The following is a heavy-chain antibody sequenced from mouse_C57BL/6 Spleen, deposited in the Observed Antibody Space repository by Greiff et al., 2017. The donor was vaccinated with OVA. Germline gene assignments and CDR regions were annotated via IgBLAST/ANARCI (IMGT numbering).Heavy chain of an antibody. J-gene: IGHJ1*03. V-gene: IGHV1-53*01. CDR2: INPSNGGT. D-gene: IGHD1-1*01. Sequence: QVQLQQSGTELVKPGASVKLSCKASGYTFTSYWMHWVKQRPGQGLEWIGNINPSNGGTNYNEKFKSKATLTVDKSSSTAYMQLSSLTSEDSAVYDCARSGYGSNYWYFGVWGTGTTVTVSS. CDR1: GYTFTSYW. CDR3: ARSGYGSNYWYFGV.